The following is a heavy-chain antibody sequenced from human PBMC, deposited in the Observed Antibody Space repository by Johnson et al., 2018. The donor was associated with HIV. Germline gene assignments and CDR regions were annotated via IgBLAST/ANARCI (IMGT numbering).Heavy chain of an antibody. V-gene: IGHV3-66*01. CDR2: IYSGGST. Sequence: VQLVESGGGLVKPGGSLRFSCAASGFIFTKAWMSWVRQAPGKGLEWVSVIYSGGSTYYADSVKGRFTISRDNSKNMLYLQVNSLRAEDTAIYYCAKDRLAMGILDIWGQGTVVIVSS. CDR3: AKDRLAMGILDI. J-gene: IGHJ3*02. CDR1: GFIFTKAW. D-gene: IGHD5-18*01.